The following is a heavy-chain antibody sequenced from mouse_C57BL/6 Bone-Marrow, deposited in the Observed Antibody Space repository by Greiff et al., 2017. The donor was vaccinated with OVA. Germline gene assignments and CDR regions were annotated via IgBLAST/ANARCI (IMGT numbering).Heavy chain of an antibody. J-gene: IGHJ1*03. Sequence: EVQRVESGPGLAKPSQPLSLTCSVTGYSITSDYWNWIRKFPGNKLEYMGYISYSGSTYYNPSLKSRISITRDTSKNQYYLQLNSVTTEDTATYYRARRRLRWMIYWYFDVWGTGTTVTVSS. CDR1: GYSITSDY. CDR3: ARRRLRWMIYWYFDV. CDR2: ISYSGST. D-gene: IGHD2-3*01. V-gene: IGHV3-8*01.